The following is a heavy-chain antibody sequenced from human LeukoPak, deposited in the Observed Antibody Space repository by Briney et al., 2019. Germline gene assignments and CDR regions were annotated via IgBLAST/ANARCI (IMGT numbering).Heavy chain of an antibody. CDR3: ARDRESSFWSGYYTRWFDP. V-gene: IGHV7-4-1*02. CDR2: INTNTGNS. D-gene: IGHD3-3*01. CDR1: GYTFTSCA. Sequence: ASVKVSCKASGYTFTSCAMNWVRQAPGQGLEWMGWINTNTGNSTYAQGFTGRFVFSLDTSVSTAYLQISSLKAEDTAVYYCARDRESSFWSGYYTRWFDPWGQGTLVTVSS. J-gene: IGHJ5*02.